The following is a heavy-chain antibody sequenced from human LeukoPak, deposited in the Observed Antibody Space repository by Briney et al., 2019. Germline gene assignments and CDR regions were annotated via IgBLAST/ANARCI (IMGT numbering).Heavy chain of an antibody. D-gene: IGHD2-2*01. Sequence: GGALRLSCAASGFTFSTYWMSWVRQAPGKGLELVASIKQDGRERDYVASVKGRFTISRDNAKNSLYLQMDSLRAEDTAIYYCARFPAFDPWGQGTLVTVSS. J-gene: IGHJ5*02. CDR3: ARFPAFDP. V-gene: IGHV3-7*05. CDR1: GFTFSTYW. CDR2: IKQDGRER.